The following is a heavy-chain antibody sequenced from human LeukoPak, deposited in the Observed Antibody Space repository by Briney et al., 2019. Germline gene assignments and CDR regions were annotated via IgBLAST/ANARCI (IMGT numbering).Heavy chain of an antibody. J-gene: IGHJ4*02. CDR2: IYHSGST. Sequence: SETLSLTCAVSGGSISSSNWWSWVHQPPGKGLEWIGEIYHSGSTNYKPSLKSRVTISVDKSKNQFSLKLSSVTAADTAVYYCAWGDGYELTFFDYWGQGTLVTVSS. CDR1: GGSISSSNW. CDR3: AWGDGYELTFFDY. D-gene: IGHD5-12*01. V-gene: IGHV4-4*02.